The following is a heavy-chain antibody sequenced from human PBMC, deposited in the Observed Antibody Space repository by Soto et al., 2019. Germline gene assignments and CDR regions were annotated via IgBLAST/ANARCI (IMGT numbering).Heavy chain of an antibody. Sequence: GASVKVSCKASGGTFSSYAISWVRQAPGQGLEWMGGIIPIFGTANYAQKFQGRVTITADESTSTAYMELSSLRSEDTAVYYCARVTTKIAAAGPFDYWGQGTLVTVSS. CDR1: GGTFSSYA. CDR2: IIPIFGTA. V-gene: IGHV1-69*13. D-gene: IGHD6-13*01. J-gene: IGHJ4*02. CDR3: ARVTTKIAAAGPFDY.